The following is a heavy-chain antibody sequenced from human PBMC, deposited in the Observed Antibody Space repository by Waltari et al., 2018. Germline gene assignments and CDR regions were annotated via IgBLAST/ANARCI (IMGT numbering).Heavy chain of an antibody. V-gene: IGHV4-31*01. CDR2: IYYSGST. J-gene: IGHJ4*02. D-gene: IGHD2-8*02. CDR1: GGSISSGGYY. Sequence: QVQLQESGPGLVKPSQTLSLTCTVSGGSISSGGYYWSWIRPPPGKGLEWIGYIYYSGSTYYNPSLKSLVTISVDTSKNQFSLKLSSVTAADTAVYYCARGRNVTRVLYYFDYWGQGTLVTVSS. CDR3: ARGRNVTRVLYYFDY.